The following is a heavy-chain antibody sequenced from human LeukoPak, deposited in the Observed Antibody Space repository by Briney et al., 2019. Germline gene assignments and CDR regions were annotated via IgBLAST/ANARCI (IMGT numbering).Heavy chain of an antibody. CDR3: ARVIVVVPAAIRSTIDY. CDR2: INHSGST. CDR1: GGSFSGYY. V-gene: IGHV4-34*01. J-gene: IGHJ4*02. D-gene: IGHD2-2*01. Sequence: SETLSLTCAVYGGSFSGYYWSWIRQPPGKGLERIGEINHSGSTNYNPSLKSRVTISVDTSKNQFSLKLSSVTAADTAVYYCARVIVVVPAAIRSTIDYWGQGTLVTVSS.